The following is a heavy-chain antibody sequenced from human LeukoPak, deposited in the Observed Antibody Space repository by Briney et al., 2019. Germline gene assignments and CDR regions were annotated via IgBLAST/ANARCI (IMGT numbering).Heavy chain of an antibody. CDR2: IRYDGSNK. CDR1: GFTFSSYG. Sequence: GGSLRLSCAESGFTFSSYGMHWVRQAPGKGLEWVAFIRYDGSNKYYADSVKGRFTISRDNSKNTLYPQMNSLRAEDTAVYYCAKLGFGEPIGDYWGQGTLVTVSS. J-gene: IGHJ4*02. CDR3: AKLGFGEPIGDY. V-gene: IGHV3-30*02. D-gene: IGHD3-10*01.